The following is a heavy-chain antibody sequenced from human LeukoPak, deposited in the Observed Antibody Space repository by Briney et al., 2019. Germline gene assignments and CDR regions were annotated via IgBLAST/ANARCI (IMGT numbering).Heavy chain of an antibody. CDR1: GGSISSGDYY. D-gene: IGHD6-19*01. V-gene: IGHV4-30-4*01. Sequence: SQTLSLTCTVSGGSISSGDYYWSWIRQPPGKGLEWIGYIYYSGSTYYNPSLKSRVTISVDTSKNQFSLKLSSVTAADTAVYYCARVMGSGWTGFDYWGQGTLVTVSS. J-gene: IGHJ4*02. CDR3: ARVMGSGWTGFDY. CDR2: IYYSGST.